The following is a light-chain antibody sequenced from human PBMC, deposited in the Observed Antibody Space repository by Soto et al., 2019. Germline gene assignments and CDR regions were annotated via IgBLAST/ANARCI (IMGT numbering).Light chain of an antibody. CDR2: EVS. Sequence: QSALTQPVSVSGSPRQSITISCTGTSSDVGGYDFVSWYQQHPGKAPKLLIYEVSNRPSGVSNRFFGSKSGNTASLTISGLQSEDEADYYCTSFTSSHTYVFGTGTKLTVL. CDR3: TSFTSSHTYV. CDR1: SSDVGGYDF. J-gene: IGLJ1*01. V-gene: IGLV2-14*01.